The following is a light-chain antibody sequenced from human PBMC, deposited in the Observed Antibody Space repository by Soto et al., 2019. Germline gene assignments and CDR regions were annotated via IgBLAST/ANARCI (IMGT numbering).Light chain of an antibody. CDR3: SSYTSSSTVV. CDR1: SSDVGGYNY. J-gene: IGLJ2*01. V-gene: IGLV2-14*01. Sequence: QSALTQPASVSGSPGQSITISCTGTSSDVGGYNYVSWYQQHPGKAPKLMIYEVSNRPSGVSNRFSGSKSGNTASLTISGLQAEAGADSYRSSYTSSSTVVFGGGTKLTVL. CDR2: EVS.